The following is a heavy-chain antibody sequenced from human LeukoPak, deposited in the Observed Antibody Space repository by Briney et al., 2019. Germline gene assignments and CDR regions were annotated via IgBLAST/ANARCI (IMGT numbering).Heavy chain of an antibody. Sequence: PGGSLRLSCAASGFTFSSYSMNWVRQAPGKGLEWVSSISSSSSYIYYADSVKGRFTISRDNAKNPLYLQMNSLRAEDTAVYYCARDTYGDYRYNWFDPWGQGTLVTVSS. J-gene: IGHJ5*02. D-gene: IGHD4-17*01. CDR2: ISSSSSYI. V-gene: IGHV3-21*01. CDR1: GFTFSSYS. CDR3: ARDTYGDYRYNWFDP.